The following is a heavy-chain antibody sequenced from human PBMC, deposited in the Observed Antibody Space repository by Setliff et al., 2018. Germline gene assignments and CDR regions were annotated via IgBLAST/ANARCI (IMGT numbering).Heavy chain of an antibody. CDR2: ISYSGIT. V-gene: IGHV4-59*02. Sequence: SSETLSLTCNVSGASVSSHYWDWIRQPPGKGLEWIGFISYSGITTYNVSLKSRVSISVDTSKNQFSLKLISMTAADTAVYYCARGRNIAARLLDSWGQGTLVTVSS. CDR1: GASVSSHY. CDR3: ARGRNIAARLLDS. D-gene: IGHD6-6*01. J-gene: IGHJ4*02.